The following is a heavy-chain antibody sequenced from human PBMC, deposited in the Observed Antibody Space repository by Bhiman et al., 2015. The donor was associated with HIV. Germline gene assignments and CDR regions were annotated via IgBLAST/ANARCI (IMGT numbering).Heavy chain of an antibody. CDR2: ISSSSCYI. Sequence: EVQLVESGGGLVKPGGSLRLSCTASGFSFSSYTMNWVRQAPGKGLEWVSSISSSSCYIYYADSVKGRFTISRDNAKNSLYLQMNSLRAEDTGVYNCARDQAREVNGMDVWGQGTTVTVSS. J-gene: IGHJ6*02. CDR3: ARDQAREVNGMDV. V-gene: IGHV3-21*03. CDR1: GFSFSSYT. D-gene: IGHD3-10*01.